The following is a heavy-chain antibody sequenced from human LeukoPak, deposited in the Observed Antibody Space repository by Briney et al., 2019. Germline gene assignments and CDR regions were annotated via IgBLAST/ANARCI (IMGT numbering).Heavy chain of an antibody. Sequence: AGGPLRLSCAASGFTFSNAWMSWVRQAPGKGLEWGGRIKSKTDGWTTDYAAPVKGRFTISRDDSKNTLYLQMNSLKTEDTAVYYCTTDKSIYDSSGYYMVDYWGQGTLVTVSS. D-gene: IGHD3-22*01. CDR2: IKSKTDGWTT. CDR3: TTDKSIYDSSGYYMVDY. V-gene: IGHV3-15*01. J-gene: IGHJ4*02. CDR1: GFTFSNAW.